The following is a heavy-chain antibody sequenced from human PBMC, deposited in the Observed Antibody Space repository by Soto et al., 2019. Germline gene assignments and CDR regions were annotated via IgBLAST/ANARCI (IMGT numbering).Heavy chain of an antibody. CDR1: GYTFTGHY. D-gene: IGHD1-1*01. CDR2: INPNSGST. CDR3: ATAGNWNGLT. Sequence: ASVKVSCKASGYTFTGHYLHWLRQAPGQGLEWVGCINPNSGSTNYAQTFQGRVTMTRDTSINTAYMDLSRLRSDDTAVYYCATAGNWNGLTWGQGTLVTVSS. J-gene: IGHJ5*02. V-gene: IGHV1-2*02.